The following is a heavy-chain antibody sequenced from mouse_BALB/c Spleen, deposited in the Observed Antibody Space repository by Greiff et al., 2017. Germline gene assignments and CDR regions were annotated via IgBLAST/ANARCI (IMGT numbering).Heavy chain of an antibody. CDR2: ISYSGST. D-gene: IGHD2-10*01. CDR3: ALLWSTMDY. Sequence: EVKLMESGPGLVKPSQSLSLTCTVTGYSITSDYAWNWIRQFPGNKLEWMGYISYSGSTSYNPSLKSRISITRDTSKNQFFLQLNSVTTEDTATYYCALLWSTMDYWGQGTSVTVSS. CDR1: GYSITSDYA. J-gene: IGHJ4*01. V-gene: IGHV3-2*02.